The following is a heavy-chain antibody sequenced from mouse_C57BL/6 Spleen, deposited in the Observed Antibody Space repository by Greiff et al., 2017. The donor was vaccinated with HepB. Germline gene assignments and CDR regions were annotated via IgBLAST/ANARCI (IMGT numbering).Heavy chain of an antibody. Sequence: VKLMESGAELVKPGASVKISCKASGYAFSSYWMNWVKQRPGKGLEWIGQIYPGDGDTNYNGKFKGKATLTADKSSSTAYMQLSSLTSEDSAVYFCARGYDGYFFDYWGQGTTLTVSS. CDR3: ARGYDGYFFDY. CDR2: IYPGDGDT. CDR1: GYAFSSYW. D-gene: IGHD2-3*01. J-gene: IGHJ2*01. V-gene: IGHV1-80*01.